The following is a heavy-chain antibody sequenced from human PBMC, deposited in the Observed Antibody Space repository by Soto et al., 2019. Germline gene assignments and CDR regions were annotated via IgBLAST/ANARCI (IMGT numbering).Heavy chain of an antibody. D-gene: IGHD2-15*01. J-gene: IGHJ5*01. V-gene: IGHV3-21*06. CDR2: ITNRGTHT. Sequence: GGSLRLSCTASGFSFSSYTMNWVRQAPGKGLQWVASITNRGTHTYSADSVKGRFTISRDNDKNSLYLQMNNLRAEDTDTYYCARAHEVDWFDSWGLGTLVTVSS. CDR3: ARAHEVDWFDS. CDR1: GFSFSSYT.